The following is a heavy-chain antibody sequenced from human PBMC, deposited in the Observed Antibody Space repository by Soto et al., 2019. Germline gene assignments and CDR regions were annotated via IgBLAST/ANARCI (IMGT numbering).Heavy chain of an antibody. CDR1: GGPFSGYY. D-gene: IGHD6-19*01. CDR2: INHSGST. CDR3: ARGSGGWTPYFPSKNYYYYYMDV. J-gene: IGHJ6*03. V-gene: IGHV4-34*01. Sequence: TSETLSLTCAVYGGPFSGYYWSWIRQPPWKGLEWIGEINHSGSTNYNPSLKSRVTISVDTSKNQFSLKLSSVTTADTAVYYCARGSGGWTPYFPSKNYYYYYMDVWGKGTTVTVSS.